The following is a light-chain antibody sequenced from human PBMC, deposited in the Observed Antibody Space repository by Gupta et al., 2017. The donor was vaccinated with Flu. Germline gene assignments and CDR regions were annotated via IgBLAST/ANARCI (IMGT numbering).Light chain of an antibody. CDR3: QSADSSGRYV. Sequence: SYELTQPPSVSVSPGQTARITCSGDALPKQYAHWYQQKPGQAPVVGIYKDIERPAGIPERFSGSSSGTTLTLTISGVEADDEADYYRQSADSSGRYVFGTGTKVTVL. J-gene: IGLJ1*01. CDR1: ALPKQY. V-gene: IGLV3-25*02. CDR2: KDI.